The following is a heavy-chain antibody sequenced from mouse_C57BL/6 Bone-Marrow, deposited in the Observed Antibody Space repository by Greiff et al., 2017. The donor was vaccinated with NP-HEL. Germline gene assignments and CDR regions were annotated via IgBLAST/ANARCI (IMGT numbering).Heavy chain of an antibody. CDR1: GYTFTSYW. J-gene: IGHJ1*03. D-gene: IGHD1-1*01. CDR3: ARADYYGSSPWYFDV. Sequence: QVQLQQPGAELVRPGSSVKLSCKASGYTFTSYWMHWVKQRPIQGLEWIGNIDPSDSETHYNQKFKDKATLTVDKSSSIAYMQLSSLTSEDSAVYYCARADYYGSSPWYFDVWGTGTTVTVSS. CDR2: IDPSDSET. V-gene: IGHV1-52*01.